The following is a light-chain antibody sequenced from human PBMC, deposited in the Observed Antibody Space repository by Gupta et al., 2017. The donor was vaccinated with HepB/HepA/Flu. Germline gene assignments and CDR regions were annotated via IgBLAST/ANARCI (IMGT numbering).Light chain of an antibody. CDR2: AAS. V-gene: IGKV1-39*01. CDR1: QSISSY. CDR3: QQSYSTPPFT. J-gene: IGKJ4*01. Sequence: DIQMTQSPSSLSASVGDRVTITCRASQSISSYLNWYQQKPGKAPKLLIYAASSLQSGVPSRFSGSGSGTDFTLTSSRLQPEDFATYYCQQSYSTPPFTFGGGTKLEIK.